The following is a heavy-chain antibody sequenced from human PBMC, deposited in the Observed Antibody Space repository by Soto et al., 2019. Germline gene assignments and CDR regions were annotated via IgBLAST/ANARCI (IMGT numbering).Heavy chain of an antibody. D-gene: IGHD1-7*01. CDR3: ARDGLELLLDAFDI. Sequence: EVQLVESGGGLVQPGGSLRLSCAASGFTFSSYSMNWVRQAPGKGLEWVSYISSSSSTIYYADSVKGRFTISRDNAKNSLYLQMNSLRAEDTAVYYCARDGLELLLDAFDIWGQGTMVTVSS. V-gene: IGHV3-48*01. CDR2: ISSSSSTI. J-gene: IGHJ3*02. CDR1: GFTFSSYS.